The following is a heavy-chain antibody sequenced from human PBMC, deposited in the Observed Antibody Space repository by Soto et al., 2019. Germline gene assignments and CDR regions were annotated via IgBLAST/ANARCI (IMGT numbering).Heavy chain of an antibody. CDR2: VTSSSSSM. V-gene: IGHV3-21*01. CDR1: GFTFSRYS. CDR3: AREADFASSGYVLDY. D-gene: IGHD3-22*01. Sequence: XGSLRLSCAASGFTFSRYSMNWVHQAPGKGLEWVSSVTSSSSSMFYADSVKGRFTISRDDAKESLFLQMNSLRADDTAVYYCAREADFASSGYVLDYWGQGTLVTVSS. J-gene: IGHJ4*02.